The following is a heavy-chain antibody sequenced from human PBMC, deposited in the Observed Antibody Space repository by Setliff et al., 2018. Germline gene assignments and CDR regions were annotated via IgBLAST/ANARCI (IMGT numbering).Heavy chain of an antibody. Sequence: TLSLTCAVSGGSISSGSYYWSWIRQPAGKGLEWVGRLHTSGSPNYNPSLKGRVTISVATSRNQFSLNLTSVTAADTAVYYCAKERYFDWFFENWGRGTLVTVSS. CDR1: GGSISSGSYY. J-gene: IGHJ4*02. V-gene: IGHV4-61*02. CDR3: AKERYFDWFFEN. D-gene: IGHD3-9*01. CDR2: LHTSGSP.